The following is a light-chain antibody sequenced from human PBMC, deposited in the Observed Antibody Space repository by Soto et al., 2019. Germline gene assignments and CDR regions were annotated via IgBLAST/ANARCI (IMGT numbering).Light chain of an antibody. J-gene: IGKJ2*01. CDR3: QQFAHSPVT. CDR2: GAS. V-gene: IGKV3-20*01. CDR1: QSVSSTY. Sequence: TVLTQSPGTLSLSPGERATLSCRASQSVSSTYLSWYQQKPGQAPRLIIFGASSRATGIPDRFSGSGSGTDFTLTISRLEPEDFAVYYCQQFAHSPVTFGQGTKLEIK.